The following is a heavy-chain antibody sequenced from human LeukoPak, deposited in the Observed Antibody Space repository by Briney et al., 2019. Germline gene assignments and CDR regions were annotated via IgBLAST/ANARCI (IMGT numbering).Heavy chain of an antibody. CDR2: ILHSGYT. CDR3: ARHRGGGGYHYMDV. Sequence: PSDTLSLTCTVSGGSLGRSNTYWGWLRQTPGKGLEWLGTILHSGYTYNNPSLKSRVTTSVDSSKNQFSLSLSSVTAADTAVYFCARHRGGGGYHYMDVWGKGTTVIVSS. D-gene: IGHD2-21*01. J-gene: IGHJ6*03. V-gene: IGHV4-39*01. CDR1: GGSLGRSNTY.